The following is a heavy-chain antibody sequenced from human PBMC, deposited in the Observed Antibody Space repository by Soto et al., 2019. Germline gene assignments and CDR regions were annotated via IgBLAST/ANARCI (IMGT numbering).Heavy chain of an antibody. V-gene: IGHV3-23*01. Sequence: EELVLESGGGLVQPGGSLRLSCAASGFTFSDYAMSWVRQAPGKGLEWVSSIGTGGSIFYADSVKGGFTISRDNSKNTLYLQMNSLRADDTALYYCAKRGIPVVGHNCFPSWRQGPLVSVSS. J-gene: IGHJ5*01. CDR1: GFTFSDYA. CDR3: AKRGIPVVGHNCFPS. D-gene: IGHD2-2*01. CDR2: IGTGGSI.